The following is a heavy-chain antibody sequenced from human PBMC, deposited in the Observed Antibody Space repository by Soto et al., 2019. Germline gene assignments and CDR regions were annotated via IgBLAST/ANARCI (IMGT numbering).Heavy chain of an antibody. D-gene: IGHD1-20*01. V-gene: IGHV1-18*01. J-gene: IGHJ4*02. CDR1: GYTFTSYG. CDR2: SSAYNGNT. Sequence: QVQLVQSGAEVKKPGASVKVSCKASGYTFTSYGISWVRQAPGQGLEWMGWSSAYNGNTNYAQKLQGRVTMTTDTATSTAYMELRSLRSDDTAVYYCARDSDQNTYSPRRYITGPPPIDWGQGTLVTVSS. CDR3: ARDSDQNTYSPRRYITGPPPID.